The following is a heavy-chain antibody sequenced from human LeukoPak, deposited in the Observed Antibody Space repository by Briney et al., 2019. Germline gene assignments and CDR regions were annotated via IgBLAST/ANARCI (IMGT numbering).Heavy chain of an antibody. CDR2: INHSGST. J-gene: IGHJ4*02. CDR3: ARLEEGGAPDY. Sequence: SETLSLTCAVYGGPFSGYYWSWIRQPPGKGLEWIGEINHSGSTNYNPSLKSRVTISVDTSKNQFSLKLSSVTAADTAVYYCARLEEGGAPDYWGQGTLVTVSS. CDR1: GGPFSGYY. V-gene: IGHV4-34*01. D-gene: IGHD1-26*01.